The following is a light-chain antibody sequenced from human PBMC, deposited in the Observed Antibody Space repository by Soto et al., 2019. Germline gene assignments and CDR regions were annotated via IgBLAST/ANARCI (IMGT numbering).Light chain of an antibody. CDR3: QHYGGSLT. CDR1: QSVSSSY. V-gene: IGKV3-20*01. Sequence: EIVLTQSPGTLSLSPGERATLSCRASQSVSSSYLAWYQQTPGQAPRLLIYGASTRATVFPDRFSGSGSGTDFALTISRLEPEDFAVYYCQHYGGSLTFGGGTKVEI. J-gene: IGKJ4*01. CDR2: GAS.